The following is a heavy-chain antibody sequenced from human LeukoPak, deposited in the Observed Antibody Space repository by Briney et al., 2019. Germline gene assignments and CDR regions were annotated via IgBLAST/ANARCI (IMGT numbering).Heavy chain of an antibody. D-gene: IGHD3-22*01. CDR2: IYYSGST. CDR1: GGSISSSSYY. J-gene: IGHJ4*02. V-gene: IGHV4-39*01. Sequence: PSETLSLTCTVSGGSISSSSYYWGWIRQPPGKGLEWIGSIYYSGSTYYNPSLKSRVTISVDTSKNQFSLKLSSVTAADTAVYYCASGYYYDSSEVIYYFDYWGQGTLVTVSS. CDR3: ASGYYYDSSEVIYYFDY.